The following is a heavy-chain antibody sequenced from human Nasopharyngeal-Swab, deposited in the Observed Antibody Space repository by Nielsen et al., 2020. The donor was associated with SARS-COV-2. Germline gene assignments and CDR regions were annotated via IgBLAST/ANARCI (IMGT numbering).Heavy chain of an antibody. Sequence: SVRVSCKASGGTFSSYAISWVRQAPGQGVEWMGGIIPIFGTANYAQKFQGRVTITADDSPSTAYMELSSLRSEDTAVYYCAREGYYGSGSYAPFDYWGQGTLVTVSS. J-gene: IGHJ4*02. V-gene: IGHV1-69*13. CDR2: IIPIFGTA. CDR3: AREGYYGSGSYAPFDY. D-gene: IGHD3-10*01. CDR1: GGTFSSYA.